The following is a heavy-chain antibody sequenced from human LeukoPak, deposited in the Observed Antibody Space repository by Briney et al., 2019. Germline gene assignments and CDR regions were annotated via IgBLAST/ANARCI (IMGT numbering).Heavy chain of an antibody. D-gene: IGHD1-26*01. CDR2: IIGSGGYT. J-gene: IGHJ4*02. Sequence: GGSLRLSCAASGFTFSSYAMSCVRQAPGKGLEWVSAIIGSGGYTYYADSVKGRFTISRDNSKNTLSLQMDSLRAEDTAVYYCVKLRGIYLDFDYWGQGTLVTVSS. V-gene: IGHV3-23*01. CDR3: VKLRGIYLDFDY. CDR1: GFTFSSYA.